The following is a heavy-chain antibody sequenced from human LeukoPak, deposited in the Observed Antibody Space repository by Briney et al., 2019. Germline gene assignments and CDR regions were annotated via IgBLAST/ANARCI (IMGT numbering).Heavy chain of an antibody. J-gene: IGHJ4*02. CDR2: MNPNSGNT. Sequence: ASVKVSCKASGYTFTSYDINWVRQATGQGLEWMGWMNPNSGNTGYAQKFQGRVTMTRNTSISTAYMELSSLRSGDTAVYYCARGGIYDFWSGYDYWGQGTLVTVSS. CDR3: ARGGIYDFWSGYDY. CDR1: GYTFTSYD. D-gene: IGHD3-3*01. V-gene: IGHV1-8*01.